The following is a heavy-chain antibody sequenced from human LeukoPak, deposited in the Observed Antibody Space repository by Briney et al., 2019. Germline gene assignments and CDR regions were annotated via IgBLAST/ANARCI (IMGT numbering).Heavy chain of an antibody. V-gene: IGHV3-30*02. CDR2: IRYDGSNK. J-gene: IGHJ6*03. Sequence: GGSLRLSCAASGFTFSSYGMHWVRQAPGKGLEWVAFIRYDGSNKYYADSVKGRFTISRDNSKNTLYLQMNSLRAEDTAVYYCAKGYSNYYYYYMDVWGKGTTVTVSS. CDR1: GFTFSSYG. CDR3: AKGYSNYYYYYMDV. D-gene: IGHD4-11*01.